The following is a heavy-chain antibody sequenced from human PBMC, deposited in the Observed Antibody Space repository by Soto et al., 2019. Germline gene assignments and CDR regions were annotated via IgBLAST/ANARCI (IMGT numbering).Heavy chain of an antibody. J-gene: IGHJ5*01. CDR2: IDYRGRT. CDR3: ARVSAAGTRWFDS. V-gene: IGHV4-31*03. CDR1: GASISSGGFY. Sequence: QVQLQESGPGLVQPSQTLSLTCTVSGASISSGGFYWSWIRQFPGKGLEWIGYIDYRGRTFYNPSLKDRATISRDTSKSQFSLSVNSVTAADTAVFYCARVSAAGTRWFDSWGQGTLVTVSS. D-gene: IGHD6-13*01.